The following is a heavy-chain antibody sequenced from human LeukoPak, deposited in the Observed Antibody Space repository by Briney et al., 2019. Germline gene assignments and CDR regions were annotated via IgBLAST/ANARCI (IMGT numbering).Heavy chain of an antibody. CDR1: GFTFSDHY. CDR2: ISTSGVYT. D-gene: IGHD6-13*01. V-gene: IGHV3-11*03. Sequence: PGGSLRLSCAASGFTFSDHYMRWLRQAPGKGLEWVSYISTSGVYTNYADSVKGRFTISRDDAKNSLYLQMNSLIAEDTAMYYCARSRISAAGCVFDIWGQGTMVTVSS. CDR3: ARSRISAAGCVFDI. J-gene: IGHJ3*02.